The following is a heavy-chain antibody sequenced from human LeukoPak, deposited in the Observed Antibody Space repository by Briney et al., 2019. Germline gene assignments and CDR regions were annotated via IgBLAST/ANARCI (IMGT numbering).Heavy chain of an antibody. D-gene: IGHD5-18*01. J-gene: IGHJ4*02. CDR2: IRSSGGNT. CDR3: TKGGFNYPGY. V-gene: IGHV3-23*01. CDR1: GFTFSSHG. Sequence: GASLRLSCAASGFTFSSHGMSWVRQAPGKGLEWVSGIRSSGGNTFYADAVKGRFSISRDNSKNTLYLQMNSLRADDTALCHCTKGGFNYPGYWGQGTLVTVSS.